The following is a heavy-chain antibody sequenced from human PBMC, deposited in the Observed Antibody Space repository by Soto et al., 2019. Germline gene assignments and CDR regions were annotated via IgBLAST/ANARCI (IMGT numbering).Heavy chain of an antibody. CDR3: ARDSGILWFGEYGMDV. CDR1: GGAISSGGYY. J-gene: IGHJ6*02. D-gene: IGHD3-10*01. CDR2: IYYSGST. V-gene: IGHV4-31*03. Sequence: QVQLQESGPGLVKPSQTLSLTCTVSGGAISSGGYYWSWIRQHPGKCLEWIGYIYYSGSTYYNPSLQSRVTISVDTSKNQFSLKLSSVTAADTAVYYCARDSGILWFGEYGMDVWGQGTTVTVSS.